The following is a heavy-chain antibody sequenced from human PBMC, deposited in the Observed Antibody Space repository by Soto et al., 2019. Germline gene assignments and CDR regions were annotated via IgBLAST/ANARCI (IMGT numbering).Heavy chain of an antibody. CDR1: GYTFASYD. J-gene: IGHJ6*04. Sequence: ASVEVSCKASGYTFASYDSNWVRQATGQGLEWMGWMNPDSGNTGYAQKFQGRVTMTRNTSISTAYMELSSLRSEDTAVYYCARYGAVEGAVGSVWGKGTTVTVSS. CDR2: MNPDSGNT. V-gene: IGHV1-8*01. D-gene: IGHD6-19*01. CDR3: ARYGAVEGAVGSV.